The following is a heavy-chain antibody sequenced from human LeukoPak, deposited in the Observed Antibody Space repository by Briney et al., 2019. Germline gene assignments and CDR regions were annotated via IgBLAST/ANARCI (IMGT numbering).Heavy chain of an antibody. CDR1: GFTFDDYA. CDR2: ISWKSGSI. V-gene: IGHV3-9*01. J-gene: IGHJ4*02. D-gene: IGHD6-13*01. CDR3: AKAVGSISWSFDY. Sequence: GGSLRLSCAASGFTFDDYAMHWVRQAPGKGLEWVSGISWKSGSIGYADSVKGRFTISRDNSKSTLYLQMDSLRGDDAAVYYCAKAVGSISWSFDYWGQGTLVTVSS.